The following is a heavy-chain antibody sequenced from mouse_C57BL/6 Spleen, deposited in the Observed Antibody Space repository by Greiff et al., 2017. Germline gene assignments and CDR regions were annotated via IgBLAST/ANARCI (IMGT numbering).Heavy chain of an antibody. CDR1: GYAFSSSW. Sequence: QVQLQQSGPELVKPGASVKISCKASGYAFSSSWMNWVKQRPGKGLAWIVRIYPGVGVTTYNGQFTGKATLTADKSSSTAYMQLSSLTSEDSAVYFCARTYYSNPFFAYWGQGTLVTVSA. V-gene: IGHV1-82*01. CDR3: ARTYYSNPFFAY. D-gene: IGHD2-5*01. J-gene: IGHJ3*01. CDR2: IYPGVGVT.